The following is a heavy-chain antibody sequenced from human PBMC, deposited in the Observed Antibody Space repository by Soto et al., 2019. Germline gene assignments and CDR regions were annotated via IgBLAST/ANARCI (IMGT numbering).Heavy chain of an antibody. J-gene: IGHJ4*02. D-gene: IGHD1-1*01. CDR3: ARVGGGNGFDY. V-gene: IGHV4-59*01. CDR1: GGSISSYY. Sequence: SETLSLTCTVSGGSISSYYCSWIRQPPGKGLEWIGYIYYSGSTNYNPSLKSRVTISVDTSKNQFSLKLSSVTAADTAVYYCARVGGGNGFDYWGQGTLVTVSS. CDR2: IYYSGST.